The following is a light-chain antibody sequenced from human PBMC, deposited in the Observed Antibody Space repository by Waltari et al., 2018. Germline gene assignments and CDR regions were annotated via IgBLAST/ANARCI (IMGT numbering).Light chain of an antibody. CDR1: SNNVGNQG. Sequence: QAGLTQPPSVSKGLRQTVTLTCTGNSNNVGNQGAAWPQQHQGHPPKLLSYRNNNRPSGISERFSASRSGNTASLTITGLQPEDEADYYCSAWDSSLSAWVLGGGTKLTVL. CDR3: SAWDSSLSAWV. V-gene: IGLV10-54*04. J-gene: IGLJ3*02. CDR2: RNN.